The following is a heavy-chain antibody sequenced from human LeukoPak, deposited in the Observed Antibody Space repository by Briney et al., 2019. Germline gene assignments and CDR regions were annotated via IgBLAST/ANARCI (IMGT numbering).Heavy chain of an antibody. CDR2: ISSSSSTI. D-gene: IGHD1-26*01. J-gene: IGHJ4*02. CDR1: GFTFSDYS. CDR3: ARGGSYSLAIGY. Sequence: GGSLRLSCAASGFTFSDYSMNWVRQAPGKGLEWVSYISSSSSTICYADSVKGRFTISRDNAKNSLYLQMNSLRAEDTAVYFCARGGSYSLAIGYWGQGTLVTVSS. V-gene: IGHV3-48*01.